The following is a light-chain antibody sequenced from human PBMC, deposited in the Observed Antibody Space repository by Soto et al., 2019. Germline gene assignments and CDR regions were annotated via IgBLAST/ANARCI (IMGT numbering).Light chain of an antibody. CDR3: QQYDSYSKE. CDR1: QSISNW. V-gene: IGKV1-5*03. CDR2: RAS. Sequence: DIQMTQSPSTLSASRGDRVTITCRASQSISNWLAWYQQKPGKAPTLLIYRASNLEGGVPSRFSGSGSGTEFTLTISSLQPDDFATYYCQQYDSYSKEFGQGTKVEIK. J-gene: IGKJ1*01.